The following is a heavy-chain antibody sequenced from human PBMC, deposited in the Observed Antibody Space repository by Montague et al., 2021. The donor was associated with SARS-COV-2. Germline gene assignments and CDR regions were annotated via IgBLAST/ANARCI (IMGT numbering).Heavy chain of an antibody. CDR2: IGGSSTYI. V-gene: IGHV3-21*01. J-gene: IGHJ5*02. Sequence: SLRLSFSASGFSFSFYGMNWVRQAPGKGLEWVSSIGGSSTYIHYADSVKGRFTVSRDNSKKEVYLQMSDLRAEDTAVYYCARLGRTILPNSTVDPWGQGTLVIVSS. D-gene: IGHD3-3*01. CDR1: GFSFSFYG. CDR3: ARLGRTILPNSTVDP.